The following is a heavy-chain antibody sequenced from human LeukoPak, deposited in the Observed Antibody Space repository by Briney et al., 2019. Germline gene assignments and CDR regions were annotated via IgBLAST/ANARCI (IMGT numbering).Heavy chain of an antibody. Sequence: GGSLRLSCAASGFTFSSYAMSWVRQAPGKGLEWVSAISGSGGSTYYADSVKGRFTISRDNSKNTLYLQMNSLRAEDTAVYYCAKDIEVAEEMATITDYWGQGTLVTVSS. J-gene: IGHJ4*02. CDR3: AKDIEVAEEMATITDY. CDR2: ISGSGGST. CDR1: GFTFSSYA. V-gene: IGHV3-23*01. D-gene: IGHD5-24*01.